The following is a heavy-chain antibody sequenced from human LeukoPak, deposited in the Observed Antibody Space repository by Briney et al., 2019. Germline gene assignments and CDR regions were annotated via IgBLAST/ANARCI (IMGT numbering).Heavy chain of an antibody. CDR2: ISAYNGNT. V-gene: IGHV1-18*01. J-gene: IGHJ4*02. Sequence: ASVKVSCKASGYTFTSYGISWVRQAPGQGLEWMGWISAYNGNTKYAQNFQGRVTMTTHTSTNTAYMELRSLRSDDTAVYYCARDRIYSYNDYWGQGTLVTVSS. D-gene: IGHD5-18*01. CDR1: GYTFTSYG. CDR3: ARDRIYSYNDY.